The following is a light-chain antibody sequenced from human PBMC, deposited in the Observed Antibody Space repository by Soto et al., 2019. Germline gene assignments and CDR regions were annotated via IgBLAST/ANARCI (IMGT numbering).Light chain of an antibody. Sequence: DIQVTQSPSTLSGSVGDRVTITCRASQTISSWLAWYQQKPGEAPKLLIYKASSLESGVPSRFSGSGSGTEFTLTISSLQPDDFATYYCQQYNSYPGTFGQGTKVDI. CDR1: QTISSW. CDR3: QQYNSYPGT. CDR2: KAS. V-gene: IGKV1-5*03. J-gene: IGKJ1*01.